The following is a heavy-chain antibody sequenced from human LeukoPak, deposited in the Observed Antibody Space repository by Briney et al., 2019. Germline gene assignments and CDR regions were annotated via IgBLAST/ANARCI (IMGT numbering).Heavy chain of an antibody. Sequence: SETLSLTCAVYGGSFSGYYWSWIRQPPGKGLEWIGEINHSGSANYNPSLKSRVTISVDTSKNQFSLKLSSVTAADTAVYYCARRPLSAAPTHIVVVVAATLYAFDIWGQGTMVTVSS. CDR1: GGSFSGYY. J-gene: IGHJ3*02. CDR3: ARRPLSAAPTHIVVVVAATLYAFDI. CDR2: INHSGSA. V-gene: IGHV4-34*01. D-gene: IGHD2-15*01.